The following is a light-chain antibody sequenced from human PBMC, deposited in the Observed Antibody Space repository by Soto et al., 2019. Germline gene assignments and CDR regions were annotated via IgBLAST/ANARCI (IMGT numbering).Light chain of an antibody. CDR1: QSLLHSNGYNY. CDR3: LQVRQTPHT. Sequence: DIVMTQSPLSLPVTPGEPASISCRSSQSLLHSNGYNYLGWYLQKPGQSPQLLIYLGSNRASGVPYRFSGSGSGSDFTLKISRVAAEDVGVYYCLQVRQTPHTFGQGTKLEIK. CDR2: LGS. J-gene: IGKJ2*01. V-gene: IGKV2-28*01.